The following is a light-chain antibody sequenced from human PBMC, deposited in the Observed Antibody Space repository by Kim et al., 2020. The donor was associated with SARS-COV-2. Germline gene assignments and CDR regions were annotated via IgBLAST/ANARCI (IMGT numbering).Light chain of an antibody. Sequence: TVLTQSPATLSFSPGERATLSCRASQYITSNLAWYQQRPGQAPRLLIYDASTRATGIPARFSGSGSGTDFTLTISSLEPEDFAVYHCQQRGSFGQGTRLEIK. CDR3: QQRGS. CDR1: QYITSN. CDR2: DAS. J-gene: IGKJ5*01. V-gene: IGKV3-11*01.